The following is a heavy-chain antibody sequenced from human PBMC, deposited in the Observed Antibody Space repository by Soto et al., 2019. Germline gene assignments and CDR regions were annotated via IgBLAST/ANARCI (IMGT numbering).Heavy chain of an antibody. CDR3: ASRLWFAESHRFDP. J-gene: IGHJ5*02. Sequence: QLQLQESGPGLVKSSETLSLTCTVSGGSIRSSSYYWGWIRQPPGKGLEWIGNIYYNGNTYYNPSLKSRAPISVDACTNQFSLKVTAVTAADTAVYSCASRLWFAESHRFDPWGQVTLVTVSS. CDR1: GGSIRSSSYY. D-gene: IGHD3-10*01. V-gene: IGHV4-39*01. CDR2: IYYNGNT.